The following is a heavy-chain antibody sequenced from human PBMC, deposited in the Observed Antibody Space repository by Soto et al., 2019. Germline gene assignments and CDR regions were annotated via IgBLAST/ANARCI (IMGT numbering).Heavy chain of an antibody. J-gene: IGHJ4*02. D-gene: IGHD6-13*01. CDR3: ARGRTFLAAAGTFDY. Sequence: SETLSLTCAVSGGSIRSSYWSWIRQPPGKGLEWIGLIYYSGRTNYNPSLKSRVTIPVDKSKNQFSLKLSSVTAADTAVYYCARGRTFLAAAGTFDYWGQGTLVTVSS. CDR2: IYYSGRT. V-gene: IGHV4-59*12. CDR1: GGSIRSSY.